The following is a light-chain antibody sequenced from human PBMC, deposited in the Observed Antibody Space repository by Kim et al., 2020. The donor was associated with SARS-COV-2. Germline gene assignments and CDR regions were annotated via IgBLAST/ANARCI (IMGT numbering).Light chain of an antibody. CDR2: GAS. CDR1: QSVSSSY. CDR3: QQYGSSPRIT. V-gene: IGKV3-20*01. J-gene: IGKJ5*01. Sequence: PGDRATLSGRASQSVSSSYLAWYQQKPGQAPRLLIYGASSRATGIPDRFSGSGSGTDFTLTISRLEPEDFAVYYCQQYGSSPRITFGQGTRLEIK.